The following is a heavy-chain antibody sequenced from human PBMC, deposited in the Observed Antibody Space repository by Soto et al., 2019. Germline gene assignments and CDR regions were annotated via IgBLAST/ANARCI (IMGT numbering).Heavy chain of an antibody. CDR3: ARSLGSQNWFDH. CDR1: GGSISSGDYY. J-gene: IGHJ5*02. D-gene: IGHD2-15*01. Sequence: TLSLTCTVSGGSISSGDYYWSWIRQHPGKGLEWIGYIYYSGSTHYNPSLKSRVTISVDTSKNQFSLKLSSVTAADTAVYYCARSLGSQNWFDHWGQGTLVTVSS. CDR2: IYYSGST. V-gene: IGHV4-31*03.